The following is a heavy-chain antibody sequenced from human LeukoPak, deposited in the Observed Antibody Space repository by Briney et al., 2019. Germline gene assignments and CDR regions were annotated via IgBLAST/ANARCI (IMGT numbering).Heavy chain of an antibody. CDR2: IKQDGSDN. CDR3: ARDQWWQFIAVAITSYFDS. V-gene: IGHV3-7*01. Sequence: GGSLRLSCAASGFNFDIYWMSWVRQAPGKGLEWVANIKQDGSDNYHVDSVKGRFTISKDNAKNSLYLQMNNLRVEDTAVYYCARDQWWQFIAVAITSYFDSWGQGTLVTVSS. CDR1: GFNFDIYW. J-gene: IGHJ4*02. D-gene: IGHD6-19*01.